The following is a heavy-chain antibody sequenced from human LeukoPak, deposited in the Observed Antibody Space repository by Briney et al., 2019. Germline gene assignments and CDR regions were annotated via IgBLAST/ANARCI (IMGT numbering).Heavy chain of an antibody. D-gene: IGHD4-17*01. J-gene: IGHJ4*02. CDR1: GASINSNY. Sequence: SETLSLTCTVSGASINSNYWSWIRQSPGKGLEWIAYIYYTGELNYHPSLRSRVTVSLDTSNNRVSLKLTSVTAADTAVYYCARGDDYGDYAPFDYWGQGTLVTVSS. CDR3: ARGDDYGDYAPFDY. CDR2: IYYTGEL. V-gene: IGHV4-59*12.